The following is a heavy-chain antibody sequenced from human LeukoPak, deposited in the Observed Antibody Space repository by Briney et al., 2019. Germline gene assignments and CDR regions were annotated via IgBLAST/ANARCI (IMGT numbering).Heavy chain of an antibody. J-gene: IGHJ3*02. D-gene: IGHD3-22*01. V-gene: IGHV3-21*01. Sequence: KSAGSLRLSCAASGFTFSSYSMNWVRQAPGKGLEWVSSISRSRSYIYYADSVKGRFTISRDNAKNSLYLQMNSLRAEDTAVYYCARDREGTYYDSSGQGAFDIWGQGTMVTVSS. CDR3: ARDREGTYYDSSGQGAFDI. CDR2: ISRSRSYI. CDR1: GFTFSSYS.